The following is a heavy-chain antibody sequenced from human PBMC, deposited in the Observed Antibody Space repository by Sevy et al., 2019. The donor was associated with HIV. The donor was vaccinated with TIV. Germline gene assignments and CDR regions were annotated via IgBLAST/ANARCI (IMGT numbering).Heavy chain of an antibody. J-gene: IGHJ5*02. V-gene: IGHV1-69*13. Sequence: ASVKVSCKASGGTFSSYAISWVRQAPGQGLEWMGRIIPIFGTANYAQKFQGRVTITADESTSTAYMEPSSLRSEDTAVYYCARDKGGAAPTPFDTWSQGTLVTVSS. D-gene: IGHD3-16*01. CDR2: IIPIFGTA. CDR3: ARDKGGAAPTPFDT. CDR1: GGTFSSYA.